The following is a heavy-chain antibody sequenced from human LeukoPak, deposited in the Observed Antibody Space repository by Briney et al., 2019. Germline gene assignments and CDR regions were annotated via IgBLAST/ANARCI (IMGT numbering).Heavy chain of an antibody. CDR1: GGSVSSGSYY. CDR3: ARAAAGTTGYYFDY. Sequence: SETLSPTCTVSGGSVSSGSYYWSWIRQPPGTGLEWIGYIYYSGSTNYNPSLKSRVTISVDTSKNQFSLRLSSVTAADTAVYYCARAAAGTTGYYFDYWGQGTLVTVSS. V-gene: IGHV4-61*01. CDR2: IYYSGST. J-gene: IGHJ4*02. D-gene: IGHD1-1*01.